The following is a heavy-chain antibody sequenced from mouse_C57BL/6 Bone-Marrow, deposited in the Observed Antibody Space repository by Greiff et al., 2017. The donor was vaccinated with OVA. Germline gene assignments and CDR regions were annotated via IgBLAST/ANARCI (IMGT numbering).Heavy chain of an antibody. Sequence: DVKLVESGPGLVKPSQTVFLTCTVTGISITTGNYRWSWIRQFPGNKLEWIGYIYYSGTITYNPSLTSRTTITRDTPKNQFFLEMNSLTAEDTATYYCARERDYDDGNYFDCWGQGTTLTVSS. J-gene: IGHJ2*01. V-gene: IGHV3-5*01. D-gene: IGHD2-4*01. CDR2: IYYSGTI. CDR1: GISITTGNYR. CDR3: ARERDYDDGNYFDC.